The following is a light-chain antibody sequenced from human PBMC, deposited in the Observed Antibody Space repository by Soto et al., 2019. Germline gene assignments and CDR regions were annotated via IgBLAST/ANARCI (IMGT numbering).Light chain of an antibody. Sequence: QSALTQPPSASGSPGQSVTISCTGTSSDVGVYNYVSWYQQHPGKAPKLLIYEVSKRPSGVPDRFSGSKSGNTASLTVSGLQAEDEADFYCSSYAGSNNVVFCGGTKLTVL. CDR2: EVS. CDR1: SSDVGVYNY. CDR3: SSYAGSNNVV. J-gene: IGLJ2*01. V-gene: IGLV2-8*01.